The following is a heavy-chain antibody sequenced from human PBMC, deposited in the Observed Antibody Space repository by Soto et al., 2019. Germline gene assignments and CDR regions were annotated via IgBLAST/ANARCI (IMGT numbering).Heavy chain of an antibody. CDR3: ARFERVGGYDLSGLFDY. V-gene: IGHV4-59*01. CDR2: IYYSGST. D-gene: IGHD5-12*01. Sequence: SETLSLTCTVSGGSISSYYWSWIRQPPGKGLEWIGYIYYSGSTNYNPSLKSRVTISVDTSKNQFSLKLSSVTAADTAVYYCARFERVGGYDLSGLFDYWGQGTLVTVSS. CDR1: GGSISSYY. J-gene: IGHJ4*02.